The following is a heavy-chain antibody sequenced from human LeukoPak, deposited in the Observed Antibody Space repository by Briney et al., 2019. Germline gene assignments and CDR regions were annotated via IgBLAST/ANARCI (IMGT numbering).Heavy chain of an antibody. CDR1: VFTFSNYW. CDR3: ARDLVRTDSGYDSGPVGY. V-gene: IGHV3-74*01. Sequence: GGSLRLSCAASVFTFSNYWMHWVRQAPGKGLVWVARINTDGNSPTYADSVKGRFTISRDNSKNTLYLQMNSLRGEDTALYYCARDLVRTDSGYDSGPVGYWGQGTLVTVSS. D-gene: IGHD5-12*01. J-gene: IGHJ4*02. CDR2: INTDGNSP.